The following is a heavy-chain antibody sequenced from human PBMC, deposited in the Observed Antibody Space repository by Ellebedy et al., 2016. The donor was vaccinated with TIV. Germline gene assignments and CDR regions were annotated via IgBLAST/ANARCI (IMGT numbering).Heavy chain of an antibody. CDR3: ARGAEVDSQYNWFDP. CDR1: GFTVSSNY. J-gene: IGHJ5*02. Sequence: GESLKISCAASGFTVSSNYMSWVRQAPGKGLEWVSVIYSGGSTYYADSVKGRFTISRDNSKNTLYLQMNSLRAEDTAVYYCARGAEVDSQYNWFDPWGQGTLVTVSS. CDR2: IYSGGST. V-gene: IGHV3-66*01. D-gene: IGHD3/OR15-3a*01.